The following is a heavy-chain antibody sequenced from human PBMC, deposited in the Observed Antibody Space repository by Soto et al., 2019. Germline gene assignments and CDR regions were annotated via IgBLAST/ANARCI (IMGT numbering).Heavy chain of an antibody. CDR3: ARAPKFSGSSQALPDF. V-gene: IGHV4-34*01. CDR1: SGSFSGYY. D-gene: IGHD6-6*01. J-gene: IGHJ4*02. Sequence: PSGNLDITCSIYSGSFSGYYWSWIRQPPGKGLEWIGEISQSGNTNYSPSLKSRVSISIDTSKKQFSLNLASVSAADTAVYYCARAPKFSGSSQALPDFCGQGTLVTVSA. CDR2: ISQSGNT.